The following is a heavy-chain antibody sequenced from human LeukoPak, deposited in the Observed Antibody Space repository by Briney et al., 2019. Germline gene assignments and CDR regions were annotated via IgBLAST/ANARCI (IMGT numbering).Heavy chain of an antibody. D-gene: IGHD6-19*01. CDR2: IYSGGST. V-gene: IGHV3-53*01. CDR3: ARVSGWYSFAIDY. Sequence: GGSLRLSCTASGFTFSSYAMSWVRQAPGKGLEWVSVIYSGGSTYYADSVKGRFTISRDNSKNTLYLQMNSLRAEDTAVYYCARVSGWYSFAIDYWGQGTLVTVSS. J-gene: IGHJ4*02. CDR1: GFTFSSYA.